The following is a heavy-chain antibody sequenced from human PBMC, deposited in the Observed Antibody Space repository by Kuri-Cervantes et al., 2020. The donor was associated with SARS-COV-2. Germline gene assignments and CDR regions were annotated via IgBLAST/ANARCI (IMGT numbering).Heavy chain of an antibody. V-gene: IGHV4-38-2*02. CDR1: GYSISSGYY. J-gene: IGHJ6*02. CDR2: IYHSGST. D-gene: IGHD2-2*01. Sequence: SETLSLTCAVSGYSISSGYYWGWIRQPPGKGLEWIGSIYHSGSTYYNPSLKSRVTISVDTSKNQFSLKLSSVTAADTAVYYCARDVGCSSTSCQDYYYYGMGVWGQGTTVTVSS. CDR3: ARDVGCSSTSCQDYYYYGMGV.